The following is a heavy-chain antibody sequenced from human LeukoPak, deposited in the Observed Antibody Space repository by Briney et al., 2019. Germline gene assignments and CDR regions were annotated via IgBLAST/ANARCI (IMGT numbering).Heavy chain of an antibody. CDR3: ARRGSSGSLDY. J-gene: IGHJ4*02. D-gene: IGHD6-19*01. V-gene: IGHV4-61*02. CDR2: ISSTGST. Sequence: SETLSLTCTVSGGSISSSSYYWGWIRQPAGKGLEYLGRISSTGSTNYNPSLRSRVTISADTSKNHFSLKVNSVTAADTAVYYCARRGSSGSLDYWGQGTLVTVSS. CDR1: GGSISSSSYY.